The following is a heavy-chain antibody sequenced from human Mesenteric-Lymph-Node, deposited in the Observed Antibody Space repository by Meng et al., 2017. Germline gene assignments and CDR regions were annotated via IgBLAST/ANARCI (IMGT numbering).Heavy chain of an antibody. CDR2: IYHSGST. J-gene: IGHJ4*02. CDR1: GGSISSNCYY. Sequence: APRLGKPSETLSLTLTLSGGSISSNCYYWDCIRQPPGKGLEWIGAIYHSGSTSYNPSLQSRVTMFVDTSKNQFSLMLTSVTATDTAVYYCARRRGGSGRDCWGQGTLVTVSS. V-gene: IGHV4-39*01. D-gene: IGHD3-10*01. CDR3: ARRRGGSGRDC.